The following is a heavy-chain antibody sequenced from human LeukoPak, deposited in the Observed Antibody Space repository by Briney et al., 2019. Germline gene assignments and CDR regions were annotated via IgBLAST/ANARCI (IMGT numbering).Heavy chain of an antibody. CDR2: IYTSGST. D-gene: IGHD4-11*01. Sequence: PSETLSLTCTVSGDSTRSYYWSWIRQPAGKGLEWIGRIYTSGSTYYNPSLKSRVTMSVDTSKNQLSLKLSSVTAADTAVYYCARVKLTTVTPHDCWGQGTLVTVSS. CDR1: GDSTRSYY. V-gene: IGHV4-4*07. CDR3: ARVKLTTVTPHDC. J-gene: IGHJ4*02.